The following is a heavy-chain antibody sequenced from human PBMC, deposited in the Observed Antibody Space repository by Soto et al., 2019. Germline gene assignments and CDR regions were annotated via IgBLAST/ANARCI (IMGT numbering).Heavy chain of an antibody. V-gene: IGHV1-2*02. D-gene: IGHD3-10*01. J-gene: IGHJ6*02. CDR2: INPNSGGT. CDR3: ARDGAEKLLWFGELLPGYYYYGMDV. CDR1: GYTFTGYY. Sequence: GASVKVSCKASGYTFTGYYMHWVRQAPGQGLEWMGWINPNSGGTNYAQKFQGRVTMTRDTSISTAYMELSRLRSGDTAVYYCARDGAEKLLWFGELLPGYYYYGMDVWGQGTTVTVSS.